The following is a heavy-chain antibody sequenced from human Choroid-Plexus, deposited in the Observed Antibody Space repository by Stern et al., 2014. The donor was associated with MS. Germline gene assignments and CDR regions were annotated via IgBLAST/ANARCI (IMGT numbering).Heavy chain of an antibody. J-gene: IGHJ5*02. D-gene: IGHD2/OR15-2a*01. V-gene: IGHV3-30*18. CDR1: GFTFGSCA. CDR3: AKDRQYLTYFFDH. Sequence: QLVQSGGGVVQPGRPLRLACVASGFTFGSCAMHWVRQAPGKGLEWVGGVSHDGSYKYYADSVKGRFTISRDNSQNTLYMQMSSLRPEDTAVYYCAKDRQYLTYFFDHWGQGSLVTVSS. CDR2: VSHDGSYK.